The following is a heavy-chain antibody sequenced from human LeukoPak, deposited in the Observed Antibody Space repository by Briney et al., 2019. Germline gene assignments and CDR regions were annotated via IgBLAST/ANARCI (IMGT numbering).Heavy chain of an antibody. J-gene: IGHJ6*03. CDR2: IYHSGST. V-gene: IGHV4-38-2*02. CDR1: GYSISSGYY. CDR3: ASGLYYYYYMDV. Sequence: SETLSLTCTVSGYSISSGYYWGWIRQPPGKGLEWIGSIYHSGSTYYNPSLKSRVTISVDTSKNQFSLKLSSVTAADTAVYCCASGLYYYYYMDVWGKGTTVTVSS. D-gene: IGHD5-12*01.